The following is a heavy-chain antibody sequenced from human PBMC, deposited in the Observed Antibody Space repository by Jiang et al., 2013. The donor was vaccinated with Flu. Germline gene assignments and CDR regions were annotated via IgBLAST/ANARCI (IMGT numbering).Heavy chain of an antibody. CDR2: ITWNSGTL. CDR1: GFRFDDYA. J-gene: IGHJ4*02. V-gene: IGHV3-9*01. CDR3: AKDISVAGVGLDY. D-gene: IGHD6-19*01. Sequence: EVQLLESGGGLVQPGGSLRLSCAASGFRFDDYAMHWVRQAPGKGLEWVSGITWNSGTLGYADSVRGRFTISRDNAKESLFLQMDSLRAEDTAVYYCAKDISVAGVGLDYWGQGTLVTVSS.